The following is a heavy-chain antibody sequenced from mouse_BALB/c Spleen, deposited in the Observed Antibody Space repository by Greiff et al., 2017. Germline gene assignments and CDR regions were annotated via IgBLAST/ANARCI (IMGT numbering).Heavy chain of an antibody. CDR2: ISSGSSTI. Sequence: EVKLVESGGGLVQPGGSRKLSCAASGFTFSSFGMHWVRQAPEKGLEWVAYISSGSSTIYYADTVKGRFTISRDNPKNTLFLQMTSLRSEDTAMYYCARSFTTVEVAYWGQGTLVTVSA. D-gene: IGHD1-1*01. V-gene: IGHV5-17*02. J-gene: IGHJ3*01. CDR3: ARSFTTVEVAY. CDR1: GFTFSSFG.